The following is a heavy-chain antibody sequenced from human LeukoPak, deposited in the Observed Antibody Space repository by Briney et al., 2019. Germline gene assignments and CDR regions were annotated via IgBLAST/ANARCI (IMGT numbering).Heavy chain of an antibody. J-gene: IGHJ4*02. CDR2: IYHSGST. V-gene: IGHV4-38-2*01. CDR3: ARPASGSYYFDY. D-gene: IGHD1-26*01. CDR1: GYSISSGYY. Sequence: PSETLSLTCAVSGYSISSGYYWGWIRQPPGKGLEWIGSIYHSGSTYYNPSLRSRVTISVDTSKNQFSLKLSSVTAADTAVYYCARPASGSYYFDYWGQGTLVTVSS.